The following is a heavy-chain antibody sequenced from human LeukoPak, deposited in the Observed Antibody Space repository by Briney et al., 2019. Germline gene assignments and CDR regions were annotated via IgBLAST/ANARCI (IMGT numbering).Heavy chain of an antibody. V-gene: IGHV4-4*09. D-gene: IGHD3-10*01. Sequence: SETLSLTCTVSGGSISGYYWSWIRQPPGKALEWIGYIYSSGNTVYNPSLKSRVTITVDTSKNQFSLKLTSVTAVDTAMYYCLRHGGSYFIYWGQGTLVTVSS. CDR1: GGSISGYY. J-gene: IGHJ4*02. CDR3: LRHGGSYFIY. CDR2: IYSSGNT.